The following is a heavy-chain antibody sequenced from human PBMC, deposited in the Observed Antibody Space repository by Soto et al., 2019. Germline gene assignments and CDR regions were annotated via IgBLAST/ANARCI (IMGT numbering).Heavy chain of an antibody. Sequence: QLQLQESGPGLVKPSETLSLTCTVSGGSISSSSYYWGWIRQPPGKGLEWIGSIYYSGSTYYNPSLKSRVTISVDTSKNQFSLKLSSVTAADTAVYYCARRSGYLRTFDYWGQGTLVTVSS. CDR2: IYYSGST. V-gene: IGHV4-39*01. D-gene: IGHD5-12*01. J-gene: IGHJ4*02. CDR3: ARRSGYLRTFDY. CDR1: GGSISSSSYY.